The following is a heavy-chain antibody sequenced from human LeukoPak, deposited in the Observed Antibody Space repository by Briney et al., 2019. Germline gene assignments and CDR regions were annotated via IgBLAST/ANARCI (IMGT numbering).Heavy chain of an antibody. CDR1: GGSISSSSYY. Sequence: SETLSLTCTVSGGSISSSSYYWGWIRQPPGKGLEWIGYIYYSGSTNYNPSLKSRVTISVDTSKNQFSLKLSSVTAADTAVYYCARVRRPPITINWYFDLWGRGTLVTVSS. V-gene: IGHV4-61*05. CDR2: IYYSGST. J-gene: IGHJ2*01. D-gene: IGHD3-9*01. CDR3: ARVRRPPITINWYFDL.